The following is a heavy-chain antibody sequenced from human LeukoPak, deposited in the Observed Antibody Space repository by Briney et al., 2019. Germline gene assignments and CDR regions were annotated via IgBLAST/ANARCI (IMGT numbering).Heavy chain of an antibody. D-gene: IGHD2-21*01. Sequence: SVKVSCKASGGTFSNYAISWVRQAPGQGLEWMGGIIPIFGSANYAQKFQGRVTITADESTSTAYMELSSLRSEDTAVYYCARGPPSGSYRGGDCYGYWGQGTLVTVSS. V-gene: IGHV1-69*13. CDR1: GGTFSNYA. J-gene: IGHJ4*02. CDR3: ARGPPSGSYRGGDCYGY. CDR2: IIPIFGSA.